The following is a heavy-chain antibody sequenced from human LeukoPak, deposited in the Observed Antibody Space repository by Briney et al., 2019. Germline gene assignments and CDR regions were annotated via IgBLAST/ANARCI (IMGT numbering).Heavy chain of an antibody. CDR2: IYPGGSDT. J-gene: IGHJ3*02. Sequence: GESLKISCKGSGYNFINYWIAWVRQMPGKGLEYMGIIYPGGSDTRYSPSFQGQVTISADKSISTAYLQWSSLKASDTAMYYCARRRLGELSFDAFDTWGQGTMVTVSS. CDR1: GYNFINYW. V-gene: IGHV5-51*01. CDR3: ARRRLGELSFDAFDT. D-gene: IGHD3-16*02.